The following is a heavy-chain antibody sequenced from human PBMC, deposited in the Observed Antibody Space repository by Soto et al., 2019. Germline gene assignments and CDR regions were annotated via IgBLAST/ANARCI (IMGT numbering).Heavy chain of an antibody. Sequence: EVQLVESGGGLVQRGGSLRLSCAASGLIVDNNYMSWVRQAPGKGLEWISVMYSAGNTYYADSVRGRFTISRDSSTNTLVLEMHSLRGEDTAVYYCARDRRADDYGDDAFDNWGQGTLVTVSS. CDR2: MYSAGNT. J-gene: IGHJ4*02. CDR1: GLIVDNNY. D-gene: IGHD4-17*01. V-gene: IGHV3-66*01. CDR3: ARDRRADDYGDDAFDN.